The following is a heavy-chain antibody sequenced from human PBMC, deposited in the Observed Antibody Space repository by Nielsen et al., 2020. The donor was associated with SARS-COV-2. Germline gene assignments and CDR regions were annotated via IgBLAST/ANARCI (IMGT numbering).Heavy chain of an antibody. CDR1: GYTFTSYG. Sequence: ASVKVSCKASGYTFTSYGISWVRQAPGQGLEWMGWISAYNGNTNYAQKLQGRVTMTTDTSTSTAYMELRSLRSDDTAVYYCASYPVGYYGSGSFFDYWGQGTLVTVSS. V-gene: IGHV1-18*01. CDR2: ISAYNGNT. J-gene: IGHJ4*02. CDR3: ASYPVGYYGSGSFFDY. D-gene: IGHD3-10*01.